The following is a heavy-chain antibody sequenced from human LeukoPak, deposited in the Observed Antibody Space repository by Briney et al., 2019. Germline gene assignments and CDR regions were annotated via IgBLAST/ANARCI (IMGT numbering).Heavy chain of an antibody. V-gene: IGHV4-59*01. CDR2: INYSGRT. CDR1: GGSIRSYY. Sequence: SETLSPTCTVSGGSIRSYYWSWIRQPPGKGLEWIGYINYSGRTNYNPSLKSGVTISVVTSKNQVSLKLSSVTAADTAVYYCARESGGSYYDYWGQGTRVTVSS. D-gene: IGHD3-16*01. J-gene: IGHJ4*02. CDR3: ARESGGSYYDY.